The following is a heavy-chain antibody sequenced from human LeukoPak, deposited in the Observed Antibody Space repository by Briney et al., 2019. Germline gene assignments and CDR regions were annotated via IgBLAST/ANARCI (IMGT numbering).Heavy chain of an antibody. CDR1: GYTFTSYG. CDR2: ISAYNGNT. CDR3: ARVEAERSIFGVVIAPGYYYYMDV. D-gene: IGHD3-3*01. Sequence: GASVKVSCKASGYTFTSYGISWVRQAPGQGLEWMGWISAYNGNTNYAQKLQGRVTMTTDTSTSTAYMELRSLRSDDTAVYYCARVEAERSIFGVVIAPGYYYYMDVWGKGTTVTVSS. V-gene: IGHV1-18*01. J-gene: IGHJ6*03.